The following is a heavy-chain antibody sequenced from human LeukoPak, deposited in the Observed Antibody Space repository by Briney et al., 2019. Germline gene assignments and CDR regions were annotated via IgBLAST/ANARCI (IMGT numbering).Heavy chain of an antibody. CDR2: IKQDGSEK. Sequence: GGSLRLSCAASGFTFTTYWMSWVRQAPGKGLEWVANIKQDGSEKYYVDSVKGRFTISRDNAKNSLYLQMNSLRAEDTAVYYCARGFGDSSGFRFDPWGQGTLVTVSS. CDR1: GFTFTTYW. CDR3: ARGFGDSSGFRFDP. D-gene: IGHD3-22*01. V-gene: IGHV3-7*01. J-gene: IGHJ5*02.